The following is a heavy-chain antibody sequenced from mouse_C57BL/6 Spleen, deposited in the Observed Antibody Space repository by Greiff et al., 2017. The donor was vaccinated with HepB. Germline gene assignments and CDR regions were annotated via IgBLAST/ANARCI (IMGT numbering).Heavy chain of an antibody. D-gene: IGHD1-1*01. V-gene: IGHV1-52*01. J-gene: IGHJ3*01. CDR3: ARWGRGSSYD. CDR1: GYTFTSYW. CDR2: IDPSDSET. Sequence: QVQLQQPGAELVRPGSSVKLSCKASGYTFTSYWMHWVKQRPIQGLEWIGNIDPSDSETHYNQKFKDKATLTVDKSSSTAYMQLSSLTSEDSAVYYGARWGRGSSYDWGQGTLVTVSA.